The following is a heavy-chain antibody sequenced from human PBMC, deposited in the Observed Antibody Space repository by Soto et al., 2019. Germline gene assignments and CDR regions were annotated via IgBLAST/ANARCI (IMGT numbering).Heavy chain of an antibody. D-gene: IGHD2-2*01. V-gene: IGHV4-39*01. CDR1: GGSISSGGYY. CDR2: ISYSGST. J-gene: IGHJ6*03. Sequence: PSETLALTCTVSGGSISSGGYYWRWIRQHPGKGLEWLGIISYSGSTYYSPSLKSRVTISVDASKNLFSLKLSSVTAADTAVYYCARTYVTDVVVVPASKDYMDVWGKGTTVTVSS. CDR3: ARTYVTDVVVVPASKDYMDV.